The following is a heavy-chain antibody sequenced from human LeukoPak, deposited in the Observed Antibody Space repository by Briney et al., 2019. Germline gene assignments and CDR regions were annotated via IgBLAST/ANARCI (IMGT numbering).Heavy chain of an antibody. V-gene: IGHV4-38-2*02. CDR3: ARAPSSYESGNGYPNLGWLDP. J-gene: IGHJ5*02. CDR2: FHRGRI. Sequence: PSETLSLTCKVSGYPIGLDYYSVWIRQAPGRGLQWIGGFHRGRIQYNSALKSRVTISIDSSKNQFSLRMWPVTAADTAFYFCARAPSSYESGNGYPNLGWLDPWGQGALVTVSS. D-gene: IGHD5-24*01. CDR1: GYPIGLDYY.